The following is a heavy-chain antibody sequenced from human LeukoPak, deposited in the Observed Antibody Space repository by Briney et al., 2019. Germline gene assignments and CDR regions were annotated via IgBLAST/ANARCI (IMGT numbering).Heavy chain of an antibody. CDR2: ASYDGTNK. J-gene: IGHJ4*02. Sequence: GGSLRLSCAASGFTFSNAWMSWVRQAPGKGLEWVALASYDGTNKYYTDSVKGRFTISRDNSKNTLYLQMNSLRAEDTAIYYCAREASAAWVAQEGPFDFWGQGTLVTVSS. CDR1: GFTFSNAW. D-gene: IGHD2-15*01. V-gene: IGHV3-30-3*01. CDR3: AREASAAWVAQEGPFDF.